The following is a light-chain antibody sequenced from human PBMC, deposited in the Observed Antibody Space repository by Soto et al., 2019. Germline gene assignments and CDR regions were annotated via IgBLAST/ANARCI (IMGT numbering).Light chain of an antibody. CDR1: QTRSFY. CDR3: QQRSNWPCIT. Sequence: DIQMTQSPSSLSASVGDRVTISCRASQTRSFYLNWYQQKPGKAPKLLIYAASTLQSGVPSRFSGSGSGTDFTLTISSLGPEDFAVYYCQQRSNWPCITFGQGTRLEIK. CDR2: AAS. J-gene: IGKJ5*01. V-gene: IGKV1-39*01.